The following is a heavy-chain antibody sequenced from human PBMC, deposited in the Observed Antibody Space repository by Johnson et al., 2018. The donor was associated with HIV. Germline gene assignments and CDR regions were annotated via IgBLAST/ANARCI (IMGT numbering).Heavy chain of an antibody. V-gene: IGHV3-30*04. J-gene: IGHJ3*02. D-gene: IGHD3-3*01. CDR2: ISFDGSNK. CDR3: ARDASLRCWEWFDAFDI. Sequence: QVQLVESGGGVVRPGRSLRLSCVVSGFTFSNYPMHWVRQAQGKGLEWVAVISFDGSNKYYADSVKGRFTISRDNSKNTLYLQMNSLRAEDTAVYYCARDASLRCWEWFDAFDIWGQGTMVTVSS. CDR1: GFTFSNYP.